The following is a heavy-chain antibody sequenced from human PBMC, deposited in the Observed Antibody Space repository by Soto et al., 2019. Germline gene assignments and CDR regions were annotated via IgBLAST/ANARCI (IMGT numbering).Heavy chain of an antibody. CDR3: ARDLGRGLFGAAYYDCYYMDV. CDR1: GFTFSSYS. CDR2: ISSSSSTI. J-gene: IGHJ6*03. V-gene: IGHV3-48*01. Sequence: EVQLVESGGGLVQPGGSLRLSCAASGFTFSSYSMNWVRQAPGKGLEWVSYISSSSSTIYYADSVKGRCTISRDNARNALYLQMNALRAEDTAVYYCARDLGRGLFGAAYYDCYYMDVWGKGTAVSV. D-gene: IGHD3-3*01.